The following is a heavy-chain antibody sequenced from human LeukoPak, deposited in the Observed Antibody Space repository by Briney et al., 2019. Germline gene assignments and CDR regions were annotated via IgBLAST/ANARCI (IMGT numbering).Heavy chain of an antibody. Sequence: GGSLRLSCAASGFTFSSYSMNWVRQAPGKGLEWVSYISSDSTTIYYADSVKGRCTISRDNAKNSLYLQMNSLRDEDTAVYYCGRGRAYWGQGTLVSVSS. J-gene: IGHJ4*02. CDR2: ISSDSTTI. CDR1: GFTFSSYS. CDR3: GRGRAY. V-gene: IGHV3-48*02.